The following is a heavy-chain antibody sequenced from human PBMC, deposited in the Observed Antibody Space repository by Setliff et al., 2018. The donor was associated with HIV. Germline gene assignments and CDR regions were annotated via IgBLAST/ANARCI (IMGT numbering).Heavy chain of an antibody. Sequence: ASVKVSCKASGYTFTGYYLHLVRQAPGQGLEWMGWINPNGGGTKYAQKFQGRVTLTRDTSINTVYMELSSLRSDDAAVYYCARGRAVGGSYSEPFEYWGQGTLVGVSS. CDR3: ARGRAVGGSYSEPFEY. CDR2: INPNGGGT. CDR1: GYTFTGYY. J-gene: IGHJ4*02. D-gene: IGHD6-19*01. V-gene: IGHV1-2*02.